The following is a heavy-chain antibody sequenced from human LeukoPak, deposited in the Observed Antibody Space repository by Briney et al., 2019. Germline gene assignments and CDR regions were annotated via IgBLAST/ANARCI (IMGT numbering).Heavy chain of an antibody. CDR2: ISSTSIYT. Sequence: GGSLRLSCAASGFTLSSFGMHWVRQAPGKGLEWVSDISSTSIYTNYADSVKGRFTISRDNAKNSLYLQMNSLRAEDTAVYYCAREDGYSSSWYSDYWGQGTLVTVSS. CDR1: GFTLSSFG. CDR3: AREDGYSSSWYSDY. J-gene: IGHJ4*02. D-gene: IGHD6-13*01. V-gene: IGHV3-21*05.